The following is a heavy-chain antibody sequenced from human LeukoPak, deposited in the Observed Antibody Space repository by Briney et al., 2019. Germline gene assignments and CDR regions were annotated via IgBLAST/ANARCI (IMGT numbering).Heavy chain of an antibody. V-gene: IGHV4-61*09. CDR2: IYTSGST. CDR3: ARVGDTVEFDY. CDR1: GGSISSTSYD. J-gene: IGHJ4*02. D-gene: IGHD2-21*01. Sequence: SETLSLTCTVSGGSISSTSYDWYWIRQPAGKGLEWIGHIYTSGSTNYNPSLKSRVTISVDTSKSQFSLKLSSVTAADTAVYYCARVGDTVEFDYWGQGTLVTVSS.